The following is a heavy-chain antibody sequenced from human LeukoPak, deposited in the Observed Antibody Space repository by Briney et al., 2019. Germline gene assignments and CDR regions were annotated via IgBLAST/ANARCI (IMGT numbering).Heavy chain of an antibody. V-gene: IGHV1-2*02. Sequence: GASVKVSCKASGYTFTGYYMHWVRQAPGQGLKWMGWINPNSGGTNYAQKFQGRVTMTRDTSISTAYMELSRLRSDDTAVYYCARGLPYGGYGGWFDPWGQGTLVTVSS. D-gene: IGHD5-12*01. CDR1: GYTFTGYY. CDR3: ARGLPYGGYGGWFDP. CDR2: INPNSGGT. J-gene: IGHJ5*02.